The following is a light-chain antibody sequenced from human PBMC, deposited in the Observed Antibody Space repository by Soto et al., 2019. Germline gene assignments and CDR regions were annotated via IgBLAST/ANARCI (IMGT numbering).Light chain of an antibody. Sequence: EIVMTQSPATLSVSPGERATLSCRASQSVSSDLAWYHQKPGQAPRLLIYGASTRATGIPARFSGSGSGTEFTLTISSLQPEDFATYYCQQSYSTPITFGQGTR. CDR3: QQSYSTPIT. V-gene: IGKV3-15*01. CDR2: GAS. J-gene: IGKJ5*01. CDR1: QSVSSD.